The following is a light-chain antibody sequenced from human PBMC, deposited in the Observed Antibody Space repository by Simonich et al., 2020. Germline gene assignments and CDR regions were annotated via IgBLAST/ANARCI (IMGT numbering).Light chain of an antibody. CDR2: EGS. J-gene: IGLJ3*02. Sequence: QSALTQPASVSGSPGQSIPISCPGTSSDVGGYNYVSWYQHHPGKAPKLLIYEGSKRPSGVSNRVSGSKSGNTASLTISGLQAEDEADYYCCSYAGSSTVFGGGTKLTVL. CDR3: CSYAGSSTV. V-gene: IGLV2-23*01. CDR1: SSDVGGYNY.